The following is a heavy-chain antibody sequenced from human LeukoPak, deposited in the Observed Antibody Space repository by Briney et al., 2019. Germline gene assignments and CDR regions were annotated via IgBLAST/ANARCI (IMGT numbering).Heavy chain of an antibody. Sequence: GGSLRLSCAASGFTFSSYWMHWVRQAPGKGLVWVSRINSDGSSTSYADSVKGRFTISRDNAKNTLYLQMNSLRAEDTAVYYCASPVYSGSYPPDYWGQGTLVTVSS. CDR3: ASPVYSGSYPPDY. CDR1: GFTFSSYW. CDR2: INSDGSST. V-gene: IGHV3-74*01. D-gene: IGHD1-26*01. J-gene: IGHJ4*02.